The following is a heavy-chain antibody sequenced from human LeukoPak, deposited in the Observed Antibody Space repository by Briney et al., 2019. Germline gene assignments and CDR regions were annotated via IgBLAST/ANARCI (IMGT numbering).Heavy chain of an antibody. J-gene: IGHJ4*02. D-gene: IGHD6-19*01. CDR3: ARRSGIAVAGAFDY. CDR1: GFTFSSYA. Sequence: PGGSLRLSCAASGFTFSSYAMSWVRQAPGKGLEWVSAISGSGDSTYYADSVKGRFTISRDNSKNTLYLQMNSLRAEDTAVYYCARRSGIAVAGAFDYWGQGTLVTVSP. CDR2: ISGSGDST. V-gene: IGHV3-23*01.